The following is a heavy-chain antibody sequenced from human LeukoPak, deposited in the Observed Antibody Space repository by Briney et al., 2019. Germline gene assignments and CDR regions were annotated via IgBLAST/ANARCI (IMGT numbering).Heavy chain of an antibody. D-gene: IGHD5-12*01. Sequence: SETLSLTCTVSGGSISSGDYYWSWIRQPPGKGLEWIGYIYYSGSTYYNPSLKSRVTISVDTSKNQFSLKLSSVTAADAAVYYCARVGRLHSFDYWGQGTLVTVSS. CDR2: IYYSGST. CDR3: ARVGRLHSFDY. V-gene: IGHV4-30-4*01. J-gene: IGHJ4*02. CDR1: GGSISSGDYY.